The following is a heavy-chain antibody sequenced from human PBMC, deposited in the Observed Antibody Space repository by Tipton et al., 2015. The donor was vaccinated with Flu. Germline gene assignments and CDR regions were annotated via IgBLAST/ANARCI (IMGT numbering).Heavy chain of an antibody. J-gene: IGHJ4*02. V-gene: IGHV1-69*09. CDR1: GGTFSSYT. D-gene: IGHD3-22*01. Sequence: QVQLVQSGAEVKKPGSSVKVSCKASGGTFSSYTISWVRQAPGQGLEWMGRIIPILGIANYAQKFQGRVTITADKSTSTAYMELSSLRSEDTAVYYCATAGWGGYDSSGYQVRPLLHWGQGTLVTVSS. CDR2: IIPILGIA. CDR3: ATAGWGGYDSSGYQVRPLLH.